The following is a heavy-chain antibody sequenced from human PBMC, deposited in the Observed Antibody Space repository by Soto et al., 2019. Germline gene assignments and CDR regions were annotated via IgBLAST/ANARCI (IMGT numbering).Heavy chain of an antibody. Sequence: PGGSLRLSCAASGFTFNIYAMTWVRQDPGKGLEWVSAISRYGDITYYADSVEGRFSISRDNSKNTLYLQMNSLRAEDTAVYYCAKDRYLDHDSRGYLFDNWGQGTLVTVSS. CDR1: GFTFNIYA. V-gene: IGHV3-23*01. J-gene: IGHJ4*02. D-gene: IGHD3-22*01. CDR3: AKDRYLDHDSRGYLFDN. CDR2: ISRYGDIT.